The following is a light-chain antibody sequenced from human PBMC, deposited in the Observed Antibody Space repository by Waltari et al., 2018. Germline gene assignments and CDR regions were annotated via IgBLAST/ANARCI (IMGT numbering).Light chain of an antibody. CDR1: QRVGRT. J-gene: IGKJ1*01. V-gene: IGKV3-20*01. CDR3: QNYVRLPVT. Sequence: EIVLTQSPGTLSLSPGERVTLSCRASQRVGRTLVWYQKKPGQAPSLLMYGASIRATGIPDRFSGSGSGTDFSLTISRLEPEDFAVYYCQNYVRLPVTFGQGTKVEIK. CDR2: GAS.